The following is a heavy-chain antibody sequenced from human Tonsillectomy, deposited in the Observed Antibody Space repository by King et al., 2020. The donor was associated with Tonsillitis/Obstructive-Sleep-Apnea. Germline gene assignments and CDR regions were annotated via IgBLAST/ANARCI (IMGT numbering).Heavy chain of an antibody. J-gene: IGHJ6*03. Sequence: ITLKESGPTLVKPTQTLTLTCTFSGLSLTTSGVGVGWIRQPPGKALEWLALIYWDDDERYSPSLKSRLTLTKDTSKNQVVLTMTNMDPVDTATYYCAHSLDNDFWSGYRLGGAHYYMDVWGKGTTVTVSS. CDR2: IYWDDDE. CDR3: AHSLDNDFWSGYRLGGAHYYMDV. CDR1: GLSLTTSGVG. D-gene: IGHD3-3*01. V-gene: IGHV2-5*02.